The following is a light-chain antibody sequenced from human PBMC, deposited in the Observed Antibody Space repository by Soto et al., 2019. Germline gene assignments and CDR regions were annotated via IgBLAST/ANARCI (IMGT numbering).Light chain of an antibody. CDR3: QQYNSYSIT. V-gene: IGKV1-5*01. CDR2: DAS. J-gene: IGKJ5*01. Sequence: DIQMTQSPSTPSASVGDRVTITCRAGHDIRSGLACVLHKPRKAPKLLIYDASSVESGVPSRFSGSGSGTEFTLTICSLQPDDFATYYCQQYNSYSITFGQGARLEIK. CDR1: HDIRSG.